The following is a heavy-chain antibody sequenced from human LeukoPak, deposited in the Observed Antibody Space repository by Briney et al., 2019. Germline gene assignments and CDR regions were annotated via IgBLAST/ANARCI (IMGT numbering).Heavy chain of an antibody. V-gene: IGHV3-13*01. CDR1: GFTFSSYD. D-gene: IGHD6-19*01. CDR2: IGTAGDT. Sequence: GGSLRLSCAASGFTFSSYDMHWVRQATGKGLEWVSAIGTAGDTYYPGSVKGRFTISRENAKNSLYLQMNSLRAGDTAVYYCARDGSVAGLDYWGQGTLVTVSS. J-gene: IGHJ4*02. CDR3: ARDGSVAGLDY.